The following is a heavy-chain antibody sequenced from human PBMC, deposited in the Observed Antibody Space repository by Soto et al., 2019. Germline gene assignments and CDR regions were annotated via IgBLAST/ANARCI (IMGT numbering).Heavy chain of an antibody. Sequence: ASVKVSCKASGYTFTSYGISWVRQAPGQGLEWMGWISAYNGNTNYAQKLQGRVTMTTDTSTSTAYMELRSLRSDDTAAYYCAGCGSSGWYGSLDYWGQGTLVTVSS. J-gene: IGHJ4*02. D-gene: IGHD6-19*01. CDR3: AGCGSSGWYGSLDY. V-gene: IGHV1-18*04. CDR2: ISAYNGNT. CDR1: GYTFTSYG.